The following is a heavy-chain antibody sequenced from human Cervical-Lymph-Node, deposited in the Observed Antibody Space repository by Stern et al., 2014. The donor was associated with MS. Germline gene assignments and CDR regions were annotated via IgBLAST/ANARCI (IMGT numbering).Heavy chain of an antibody. Sequence: VQLVESGGGLVKPGGSLRLSCAASGFTFSNAWMSWVRQAPGKGLEWVGRIKSKTDGGTTDYAAPVKGRFTISRDDSKNTLYLQMNSLKTEDTAVYYCTTEYYYDSSGYYCDYWGQGTLVTVSS. CDR2: IKSKTDGGTT. D-gene: IGHD3-22*01. V-gene: IGHV3-15*01. J-gene: IGHJ4*02. CDR1: GFTFSNAW. CDR3: TTEYYYDSSGYYCDY.